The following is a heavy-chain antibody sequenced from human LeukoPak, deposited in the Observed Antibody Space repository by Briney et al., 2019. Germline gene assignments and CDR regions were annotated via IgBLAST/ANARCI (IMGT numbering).Heavy chain of an antibody. Sequence: GGSLRLSCAASGFTFSNYAMHWVRQAPGKGLEWVAVISYDGSNKYYADSVKGRFTLSRDNSKNTLYLQMNSLRAEDTAVYYCXLGXCTGATCHPYSWGQGTLVTVSS. CDR3: XLGXCTGATCHPYS. CDR2: ISYDGSNK. D-gene: IGHD2-8*02. J-gene: IGHJ4*02. CDR1: GFTFSNYA. V-gene: IGHV3-30*03.